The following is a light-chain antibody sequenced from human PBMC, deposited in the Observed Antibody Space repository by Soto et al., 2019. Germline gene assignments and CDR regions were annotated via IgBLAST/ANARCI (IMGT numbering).Light chain of an antibody. CDR2: AAS. J-gene: IGKJ2*01. CDR3: QQSDSAPYT. V-gene: IGKV1-39*01. CDR1: QSISNH. Sequence: DLQMTQSPSSLSASVGDRVTITCRASQSISNHLTWYQQKAGKAPKLLIYAASSLQSGVPSRFSGSGSGTDFTLTISSLQPEDFATYHCQQSDSAPYTFGQGTKLEIK.